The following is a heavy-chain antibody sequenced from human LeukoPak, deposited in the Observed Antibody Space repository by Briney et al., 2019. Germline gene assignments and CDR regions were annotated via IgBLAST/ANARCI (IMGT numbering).Heavy chain of an antibody. CDR1: GFTFSSYA. CDR2: ISGSGGST. D-gene: IGHD5-24*01. CDR3: ARDGDAYNFDY. J-gene: IGHJ4*02. V-gene: IGHV3-23*01. Sequence: GRSQRLSCAASGFTFSSYAMHWVRQAPGKGLEWVAAISGSGGSTYYADSVKGRSTISRDNSKNTLYLQMNSLRREDTAVYYCARDGDAYNFDYWGQGTLVTVSS.